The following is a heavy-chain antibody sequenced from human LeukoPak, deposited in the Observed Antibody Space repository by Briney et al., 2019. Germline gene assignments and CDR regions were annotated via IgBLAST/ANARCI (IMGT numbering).Heavy chain of an antibody. J-gene: IGHJ4*01. D-gene: IGHD6-6*01. CDR3: ARSLGIAARPYFGL. Sequence: GASVKVSCKASGYTFTGYYMHWVRQAPGQGLEWMGWINPNSGGTNYAQKFQGRVTMTRDTSISTAYMELSRLRSDDTAVYYCARSLGIAARPYFGLLGQGTLVTVSS. CDR1: GYTFTGYY. V-gene: IGHV1-2*02. CDR2: INPNSGGT.